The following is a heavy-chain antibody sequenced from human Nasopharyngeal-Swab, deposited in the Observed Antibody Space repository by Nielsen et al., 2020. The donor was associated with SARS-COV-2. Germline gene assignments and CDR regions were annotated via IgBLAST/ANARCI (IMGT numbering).Heavy chain of an antibody. CDR1: GFTFDTFG. J-gene: IGHJ4*02. V-gene: IGHV3-23*01. D-gene: IGHD4-17*01. CDR2: ISGSGSGT. Sequence: GKSLKISCAASGFTFDTFGMTWVRQAPGKGLEWVSRISGSGSGTYYADSVKGRFTISRDNSKNTLYLQMNSLRADDTAVYYCAKGGVSVYGDSYYFDFWGQGTLVTVSS. CDR3: AKGGVSVYGDSYYFDF.